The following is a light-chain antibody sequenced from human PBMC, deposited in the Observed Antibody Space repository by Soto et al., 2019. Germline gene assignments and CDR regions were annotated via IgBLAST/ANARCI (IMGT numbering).Light chain of an antibody. Sequence: EIVLTQSPGTLSLSAGERATLCFRASQSVSNNYLAGYQQKPGQAPRLLIYGASNRATGIPDRFSGSGSGTDFTLTISRLEPEDFAVYDCQQYGSSGTFGQGTKVDI. CDR2: GAS. J-gene: IGKJ1*01. V-gene: IGKV3-20*01. CDR3: QQYGSSGT. CDR1: QSVSNNY.